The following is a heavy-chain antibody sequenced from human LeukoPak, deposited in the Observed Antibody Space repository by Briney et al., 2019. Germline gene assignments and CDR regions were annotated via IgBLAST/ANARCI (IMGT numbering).Heavy chain of an antibody. CDR2: IYYSGST. J-gene: IGHJ4*02. CDR3: ARSGYGDYRY. CDR1: GGSVSSGSYY. Sequence: PSETLSLTCTVSGGSVSSGSYYWSWIRQPPGKGLEWIGYIYYSGSTNYNPSLKSRVTISVDTSKNQFSLKLSSVTAADTAVYYCARSGYGDYRYWGQGTLVTVSS. V-gene: IGHV4-61*01. D-gene: IGHD4-17*01.